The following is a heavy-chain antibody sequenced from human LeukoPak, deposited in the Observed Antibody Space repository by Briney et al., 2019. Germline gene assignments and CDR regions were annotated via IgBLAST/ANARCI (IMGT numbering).Heavy chain of an antibody. D-gene: IGHD1-26*01. CDR3: ARPGRYSGYFDY. Sequence: PSETLSLTCAVYGGSFSGYYWSWIRQPPGKGLEWIGEINHSGSTNYNPSLKSRVTISVDTSKNQFSLKLSSVSAADTAVHYCARPGRYSGYFDYWGQGTLVTVSS. V-gene: IGHV4-34*01. J-gene: IGHJ4*02. CDR2: INHSGST. CDR1: GGSFSGYY.